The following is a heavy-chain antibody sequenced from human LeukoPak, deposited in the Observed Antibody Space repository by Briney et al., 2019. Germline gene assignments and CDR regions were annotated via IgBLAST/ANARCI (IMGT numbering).Heavy chain of an antibody. J-gene: IGHJ3*02. CDR1: GGSFSGYY. CDR3: ARARYYDSSGYQKGAFDI. Sequence: SETLSLTCAVYGGSFSGYYWSWIRQPPGKGLEWIGEINHSGSTNYNPSLKSRVTISVDTSKNQFSLKLSSVTAADTGVYYCARARYYDSSGYQKGAFDIWGRGTMVTVSS. D-gene: IGHD3-22*01. CDR2: INHSGST. V-gene: IGHV4-34*01.